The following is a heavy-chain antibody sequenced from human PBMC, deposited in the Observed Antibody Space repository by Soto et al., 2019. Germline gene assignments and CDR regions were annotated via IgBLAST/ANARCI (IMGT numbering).Heavy chain of an antibody. CDR2: IWYDGSNK. CDR3: ARSPRTTVTTYYYYYMDV. CDR1: GFTFSSYG. Sequence: QVQLVESGGGVVQPGRSLRLSCAASGFTFSSYGMHWVRQAPGKGLEWVAVIWYDGSNKYYADSVKGRFTISRDNSKNTLYLQMNSLRAEDTAVYYCARSPRTTVTTYYYYYMDVWGKGTPVTVSS. J-gene: IGHJ6*03. D-gene: IGHD4-4*01. V-gene: IGHV3-33*01.